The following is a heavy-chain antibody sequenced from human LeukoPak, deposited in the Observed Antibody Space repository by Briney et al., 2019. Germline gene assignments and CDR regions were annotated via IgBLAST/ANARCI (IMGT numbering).Heavy chain of an antibody. J-gene: IGHJ4*02. CDR3: ARGYYDVLTGHPKNFDY. D-gene: IGHD3-9*01. V-gene: IGHV4-39*02. Sequence: SETLSLTCTVSGGSISSSSNYWGWIRHSPGKGLEWLGRIYYSGTTYYSPSLKSRVTISVDTSNNQFSLKLSSVTAADTAVYYCARGYYDVLTGHPKNFDYWGQGTLVTVSS. CDR1: GGSISSSSNY. CDR2: IYYSGTT.